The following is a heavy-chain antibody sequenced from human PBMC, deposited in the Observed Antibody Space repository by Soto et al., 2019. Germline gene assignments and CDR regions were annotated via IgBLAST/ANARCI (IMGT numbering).Heavy chain of an antibody. D-gene: IGHD3-10*01. J-gene: IGHJ6*02. CDR1: GFTFSSYA. Sequence: QVQLVESGGGVVQPGRSLRLSCAASGFTFSSYAMHWVRQAPGKGLEWVAVISYDGSNKYYADSGKGRFTISRDNSKNTRYLHMNSLRAEDTAVYYCARDRGTYYYCYGMDVWGQGTTVTVSS. V-gene: IGHV3-30-3*01. CDR2: ISYDGSNK. CDR3: ARDRGTYYYCYGMDV.